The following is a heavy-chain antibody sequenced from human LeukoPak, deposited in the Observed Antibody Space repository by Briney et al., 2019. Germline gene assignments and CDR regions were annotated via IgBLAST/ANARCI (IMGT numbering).Heavy chain of an antibody. D-gene: IGHD6-13*01. J-gene: IGHJ5*02. CDR3: TRDFWSVAGAGPGFDP. Sequence: ATMKVSRKASRYTFTGYYIHWVRQAPGQGLEWMGWINPNSGGTNYAEKFQARVTMTRDTSISTAYMELSSLRSDDTAVYYCTRDFWSVAGAGPGFDPWGQGTLVIVSS. CDR1: RYTFTGYY. CDR2: INPNSGGT. V-gene: IGHV1-2*02.